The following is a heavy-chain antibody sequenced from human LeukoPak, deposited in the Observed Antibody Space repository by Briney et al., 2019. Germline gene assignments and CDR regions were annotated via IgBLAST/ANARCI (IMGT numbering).Heavy chain of an antibody. CDR2: ISGSGGTT. CDR3: AKAENWRGYFDWLLFFDY. D-gene: IGHD3-9*01. V-gene: IGHV3-23*01. CDR1: GFTFSGFA. J-gene: IGHJ4*02. Sequence: GGSLRLSCAASGFTFSGFAMSWIRQAPGKGLEWVSSISGSGGTTYYADSVKGRFTISRDNSKNTLYLQMNSLRAEDTAVYYCAKAENWRGYFDWLLFFDYWGQGTLVTVSS.